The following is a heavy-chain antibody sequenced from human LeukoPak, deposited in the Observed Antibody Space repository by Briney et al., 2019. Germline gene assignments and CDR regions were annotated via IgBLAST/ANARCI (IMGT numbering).Heavy chain of an antibody. D-gene: IGHD2-15*01. CDR2: INWNGGST. CDR1: GFTFDDYG. Sequence: SGGSLRLSCAASGFTFDDYGLSWVRQAPGKGLEWVSTINWNGGSTGYADSVKGRFTISRDNAKNSLYLQMNSLRAEDTAIYYCAKNGDRGAYCTGGTCYPYFYYYMDVWGKGTTVTI. J-gene: IGHJ6*03. V-gene: IGHV3-20*04. CDR3: AKNGDRGAYCTGGTCYPYFYYYMDV.